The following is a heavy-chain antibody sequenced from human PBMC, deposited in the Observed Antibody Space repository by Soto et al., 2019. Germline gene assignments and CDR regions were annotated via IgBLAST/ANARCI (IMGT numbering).Heavy chain of an antibody. CDR1: GFTFDDYA. D-gene: IGHD6-13*01. J-gene: IGHJ4*02. Sequence: EVQLVESGGGLVQPGRSLRLSCAASGFTFDDYAMHWVRQAPGKGLEWVSGISWNSGSIGYADSVKGRFTISRDNAKNSLYMQMNSLRADDTALYYCSKDSSSWSDFDYWGQGTLVTVSS. CDR2: ISWNSGSI. V-gene: IGHV3-9*01. CDR3: SKDSSSWSDFDY.